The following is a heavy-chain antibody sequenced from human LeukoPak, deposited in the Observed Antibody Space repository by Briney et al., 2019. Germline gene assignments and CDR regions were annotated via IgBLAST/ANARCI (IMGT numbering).Heavy chain of an antibody. Sequence: SETLSLTCTVSGGSISNYYWNWIRQSPGRGLEWSGDIYYSGTTTYNPSLKSRVTISVDTSTNQFSLKLRSVTAADTAIYYCARGDCSAGSCYLFDYWGLGTLVTVSS. CDR1: GGSISNYY. D-gene: IGHD2-15*01. CDR2: IYYSGTT. CDR3: ARGDCSAGSCYLFDY. V-gene: IGHV4-59*01. J-gene: IGHJ4*02.